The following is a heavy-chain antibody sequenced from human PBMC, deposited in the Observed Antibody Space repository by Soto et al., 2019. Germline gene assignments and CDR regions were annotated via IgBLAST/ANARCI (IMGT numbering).Heavy chain of an antibody. D-gene: IGHD2-15*01. CDR3: ARRYCSGGSCYHYFDY. V-gene: IGHV4-34*01. J-gene: IGHJ4*02. Sequence: QVQLQQWGAGLLKPSETLSLTCAVYGGSFSGYYWSWIRQPPGKGLEWIGEINHSGSTNYNPSLKSRVTISVDTSKNQFSLKLSSVTAADTAVYYCARRYCSGGSCYHYFDYWGQGTLVTVSS. CDR2: INHSGST. CDR1: GGSFSGYY.